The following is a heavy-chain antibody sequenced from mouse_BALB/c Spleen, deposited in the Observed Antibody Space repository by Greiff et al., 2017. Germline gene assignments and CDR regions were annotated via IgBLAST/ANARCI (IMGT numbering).Heavy chain of an antibody. D-gene: IGHD2-3*01. CDR2: ISYDGSN. CDR1: GYSITSGYY. CDR3: ARGGYYPYYFDY. Sequence: ESGPGLVKPSQSLSLTCSVTGYSITSGYYWNWIRQFPGNKLEWMGYISYDGSNNYNPSLKNRISITRDTSKNQFFLKLNSVTTEDTATYYCARGGYYPYYFDYWGQGTTLTVSS. V-gene: IGHV3-6*02. J-gene: IGHJ2*01.